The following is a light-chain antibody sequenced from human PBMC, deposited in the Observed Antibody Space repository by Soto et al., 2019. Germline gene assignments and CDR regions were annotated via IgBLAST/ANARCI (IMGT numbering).Light chain of an antibody. J-gene: IGKJ2*01. CDR1: QSISSY. CDR3: QQSYSTPYT. CDR2: AAS. Sequence: DIQMTQSPSSLSASVGDRVTITCRASQSISSYLYWYQQKPGTAPKLLIYAASNLQSGVPSRFSGSESGSDFTLTISSLQPEDFATYYCQQSYSTPYTFGQGTRLEIK. V-gene: IGKV1-39*01.